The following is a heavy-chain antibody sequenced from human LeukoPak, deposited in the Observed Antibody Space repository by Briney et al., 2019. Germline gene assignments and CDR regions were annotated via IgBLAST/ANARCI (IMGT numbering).Heavy chain of an antibody. J-gene: IGHJ4*02. CDR1: GFTFSSYA. CDR3: ARGITAFGVPGATYYFDY. V-gene: IGHV3-23*01. D-gene: IGHD3-3*01. Sequence: GGSLRLSCAASGFTFSSYAMNWFRQTPGKGLEWVSVISGSGSTYYADSVRGRFTVSRDNSKHTMSLQMNTLRAEDTAVYYCARGITAFGVPGATYYFDYWGQGTLVTVSS. CDR2: ISGSGST.